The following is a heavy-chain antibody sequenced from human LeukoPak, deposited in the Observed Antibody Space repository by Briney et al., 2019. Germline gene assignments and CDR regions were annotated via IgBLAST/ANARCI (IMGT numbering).Heavy chain of an antibody. V-gene: IGHV3-20*04. Sequence: GGSLRLSCAASGFTFDDYGMSWVRQAPGKGLEWVSGINWNGGSTGYADSVKGRFTISRDNAKNSLYLQMNSLRAEDTALYYCARLYYDFWSSPEPLRNSNAFDISGQGTMVTVSS. CDR1: GFTFDDYG. CDR2: INWNGGST. D-gene: IGHD3-3*01. CDR3: ARLYYDFWSSPEPLRNSNAFDI. J-gene: IGHJ3*02.